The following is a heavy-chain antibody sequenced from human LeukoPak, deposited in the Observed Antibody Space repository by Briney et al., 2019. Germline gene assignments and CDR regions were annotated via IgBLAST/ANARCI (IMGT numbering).Heavy chain of an antibody. CDR3: AKDQPHNWNPPGTTFDY. D-gene: IGHD1-20*01. CDR1: GFTFSSYA. V-gene: IGHV3-23*01. Sequence: PGGSLRLSCAASGFTFSSYAMSWGRQAPGKGLEWVSAISGSGGSTYYADSVKGRFTISRDNSKNTLYLQMNSPRAEDTAVYYCAKDQPHNWNPPGTTFDYWGQGTLVTVSS. CDR2: ISGSGGST. J-gene: IGHJ4*02.